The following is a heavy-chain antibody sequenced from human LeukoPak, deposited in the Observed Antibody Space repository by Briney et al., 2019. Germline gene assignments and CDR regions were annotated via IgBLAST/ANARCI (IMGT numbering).Heavy chain of an antibody. CDR3: ARSEINDYMKF. CDR1: GYSIRNGFR. CDR2: IDYSGRP. J-gene: IGHJ4*02. D-gene: IGHD4/OR15-4a*01. V-gene: IGHV4-38-2*02. Sequence: SETVSLPCIVFGYSIRNGFRWGWIRLSPGKGLEWIGSIDYSGRPSYNPSPKSRVSISVDTSKNLFSLNLASVTAADTAIYLCARSEINDYMKFWGQGLQVIVSS.